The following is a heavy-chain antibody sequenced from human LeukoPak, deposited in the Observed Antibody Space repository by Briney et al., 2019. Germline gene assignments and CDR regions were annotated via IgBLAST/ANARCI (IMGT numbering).Heavy chain of an antibody. CDR1: GGSFSGYF. D-gene: IGHD2-2*01. CDR2: INHSGST. Sequence: SETLSLTCAVYGGSFSGYFWSWIRQPPGKGLEWIGEINHSGSTNYNPSLTSRVTISVDTSKNQFSLKLSSVTAADTAVYYCATVPAAISSNWFDPWGQGTLVTVSS. J-gene: IGHJ5*02. CDR3: ATVPAAISSNWFDP. V-gene: IGHV4-34*01.